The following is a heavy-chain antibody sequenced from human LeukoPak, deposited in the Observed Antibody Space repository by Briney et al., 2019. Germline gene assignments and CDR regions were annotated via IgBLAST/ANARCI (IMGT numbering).Heavy chain of an antibody. CDR3: AREGVNYYDSSGQPSRSAY. J-gene: IGHJ4*02. V-gene: IGHV4-30-4*01. Sequence: KTSETLSLTCTVSGGSISSGDYYWSWIRQTPGKGLEWIGYIYYSGSTYYNPSLKSRVTISVDTSKNQFSLKLSSVTAADTAVYYCAREGVNYYDSSGQPSRSAYWGQGTLVTVSS. D-gene: IGHD3-22*01. CDR2: IYYSGST. CDR1: GGSISSGDYY.